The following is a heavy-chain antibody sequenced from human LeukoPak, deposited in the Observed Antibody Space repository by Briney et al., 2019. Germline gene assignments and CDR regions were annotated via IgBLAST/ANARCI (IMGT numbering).Heavy chain of an antibody. Sequence: GGSLRLSCTASGFTVSSNYMSWVRQAPGRGLDWVSSISSSSSYIYYADSVKGRFTISRDNAKNSLYLQMNSLRAEDTAVYYCARDLLGYNYHYMDVWGKGTTVTVSS. D-gene: IGHD3-22*01. J-gene: IGHJ6*03. CDR3: ARDLLGYNYHYMDV. CDR1: GFTVSSNY. V-gene: IGHV3-21*01. CDR2: ISSSSSYI.